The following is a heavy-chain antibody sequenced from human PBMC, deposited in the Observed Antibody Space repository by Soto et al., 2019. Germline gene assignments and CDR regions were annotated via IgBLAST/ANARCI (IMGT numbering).Heavy chain of an antibody. CDR3: TRAHEVAWFDS. Sequence: RLSCAVSGFTFSPYSMNWVRQAPGKGLEWISYISSGGDTIYYADSVRGRFTVSRDNDKNSLYLQMNNLRAEDTATYYCTRAHEVAWFDSWGLGTLVTVSS. CDR1: GFTFSPYS. D-gene: IGHD2-15*01. J-gene: IGHJ5*01. CDR2: ISSGGDTI. V-gene: IGHV3-48*04.